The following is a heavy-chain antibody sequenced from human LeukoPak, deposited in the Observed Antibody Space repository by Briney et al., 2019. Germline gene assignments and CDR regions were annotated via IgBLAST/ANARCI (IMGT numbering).Heavy chain of an antibody. Sequence: ASVKVSCKASGYTFTSYGISWVRQAPGQGLEWMGWISAYNGNTNYAQKLQGRVTMTTDTSTSTAYMELRSLRSDDTAVYYCARGAPGLWFGETVFDYWGQGTLVTVSS. CDR1: GYTFTSYG. CDR2: ISAYNGNT. V-gene: IGHV1-18*04. CDR3: ARGAPGLWFGETVFDY. J-gene: IGHJ4*02. D-gene: IGHD3-10*01.